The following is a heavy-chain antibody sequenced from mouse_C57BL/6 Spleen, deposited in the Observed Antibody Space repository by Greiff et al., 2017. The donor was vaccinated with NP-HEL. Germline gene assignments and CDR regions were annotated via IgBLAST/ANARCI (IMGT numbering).Heavy chain of an antibody. J-gene: IGHJ1*03. Sequence: QVQLQQPGAELVMPGASVKLSCKASGYTFTSYWMHWVKQRPGQGLEWIGEIDPSDSYTNYNQKFKGKSTLTVYKSSSTAYMQLSSLTSEDSAVYYCARRGGSYWYFDVWGTGTTVTVSS. V-gene: IGHV1-69*01. CDR2: IDPSDSYT. CDR1: GYTFTSYW. D-gene: IGHD1-1*01. CDR3: ARRGGSYWYFDV.